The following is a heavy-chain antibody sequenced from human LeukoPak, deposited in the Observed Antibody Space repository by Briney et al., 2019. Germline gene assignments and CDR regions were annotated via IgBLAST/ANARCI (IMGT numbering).Heavy chain of an antibody. CDR2: INPSGGST. J-gene: IGHJ4*02. CDR1: GYTFTSYY. V-gene: IGHV1-46*01. CDR3: ARGTAGYYYDSSGFLS. D-gene: IGHD3-22*01. Sequence: ASVKVSCKASGYTFTSYYMHWVRQAPGQGLEWMGIINPSGGSTSYAQKFQGRVTMTRDTSTSTVYMGLSSLRSEDTAVYYCARGTAGYYYDSSGFLSWGQGTLVTVSS.